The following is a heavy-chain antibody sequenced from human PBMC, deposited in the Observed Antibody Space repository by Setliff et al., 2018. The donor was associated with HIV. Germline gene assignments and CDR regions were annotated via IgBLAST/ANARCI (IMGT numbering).Heavy chain of an antibody. D-gene: IGHD2-21*02. CDR3: ARVFPVVTAEDNRFDP. J-gene: IGHJ5*02. CDR2: IYASDTT. CDR1: RGSISRYY. V-gene: IGHV4-4*08. Sequence: KASETLSLTCTVSRGSISRYYWSWIRQPPGKGLECIGYIYASDTTHYNPSLESRVTIYRDASKNQISLKLRSVTAADTAVYYCARVFPVVTAEDNRFDPWGQGTLVTSPQ.